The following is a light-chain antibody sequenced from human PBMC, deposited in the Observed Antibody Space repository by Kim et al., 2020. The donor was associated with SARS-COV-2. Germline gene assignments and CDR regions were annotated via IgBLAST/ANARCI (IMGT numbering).Light chain of an antibody. Sequence: SVSPGNRSTLFRRALQTFTSALAWYQEKPGQAPRLLITGASIRATGVPDRFSGSGFGTDFTLTISSLQFEDFGVYYCQQYHDWPTFGGGTKVDIK. J-gene: IGKJ4*01. V-gene: IGKV3-15*01. CDR1: QTFTSA. CDR2: GAS. CDR3: QQYHDWPT.